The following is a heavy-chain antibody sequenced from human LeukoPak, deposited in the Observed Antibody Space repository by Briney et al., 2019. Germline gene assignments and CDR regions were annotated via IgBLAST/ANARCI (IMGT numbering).Heavy chain of an antibody. Sequence: SSETLSLTCAVYGGSFSGYYWSWIRQPPGKGLEWIGEINHSGSTNYNLSLKSRVTISVDTSKNQFSLKLSSVTAADTAVYYCARGHPGRWLAYSYWGQGTLVTVSS. CDR2: INHSGST. D-gene: IGHD6-19*01. CDR3: ARGHPGRWLAYSY. J-gene: IGHJ4*02. V-gene: IGHV4-34*01. CDR1: GGSFSGYY.